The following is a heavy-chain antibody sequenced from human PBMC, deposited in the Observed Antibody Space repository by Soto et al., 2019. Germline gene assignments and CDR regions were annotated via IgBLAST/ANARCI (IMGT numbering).Heavy chain of an antibody. CDR1: GFTFSSYA. CDR2: ISGSASST. D-gene: IGHD6-19*01. CDR3: AKRNGHSSGWTDY. V-gene: IGHV3-23*01. J-gene: IGHJ4*02. Sequence: EVQLLESGGGLVQPGGSLRLSCAASGFTFSSYAMSWVRQAPGKGLEWVSSISGSASSTYYVDSVKGRFTISRDKSKNTLYLQMNSLRAEDTAIYYCAKRNGHSSGWTDYWGQGTLVTVSS.